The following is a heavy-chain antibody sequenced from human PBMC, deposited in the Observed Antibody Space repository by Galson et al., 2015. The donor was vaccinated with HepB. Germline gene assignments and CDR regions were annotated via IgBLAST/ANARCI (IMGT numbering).Heavy chain of an antibody. CDR2: IIPIFGTA. J-gene: IGHJ4*02. Sequence: SVKVSCKASGGTFSSYAISWVRQAPGQGLEWMGGIIPIFGTANYAQKFQGRVTITADESTSTAYMELSSLRSEDTAVYYCARGPQLELPLSGYYHFDYWGQGTLVTVSS. D-gene: IGHD1-7*01. CDR3: ARGPQLELPLSGYYHFDY. CDR1: GGTFSSYA. V-gene: IGHV1-69*13.